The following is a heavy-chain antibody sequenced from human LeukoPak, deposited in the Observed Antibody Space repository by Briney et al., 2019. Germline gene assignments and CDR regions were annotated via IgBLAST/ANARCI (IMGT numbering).Heavy chain of an antibody. CDR2: FDPEDGET. D-gene: IGHD3-22*01. Sequence: ASVKFSCKVCGYSLTELSMHWVRQAPGKGLEWMGGFDPEDGETIYAQKFQGRVTMTEDTSTDTAYMELSSLRSEDTAVYYCATHGPTGYYDDYWGQGTLVTVSS. CDR3: ATHGPTGYYDDY. V-gene: IGHV1-24*01. CDR1: GYSLTELS. J-gene: IGHJ4*02.